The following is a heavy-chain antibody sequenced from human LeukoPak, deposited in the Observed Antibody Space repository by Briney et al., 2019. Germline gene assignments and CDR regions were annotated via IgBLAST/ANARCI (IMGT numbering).Heavy chain of an antibody. Sequence: ASVKVSFKASGYTFTCYYMHWVRQATGQGLEWMGWMNPNSGNTGYAQKFQGRVTMTRNTSISTAYMELSSLRSEDTAVYYCARGRVPFHAFDIWGQGTMVTVSS. CDR1: GYTFTCYY. D-gene: IGHD3-10*01. V-gene: IGHV1-8*02. CDR2: MNPNSGNT. CDR3: ARGRVPFHAFDI. J-gene: IGHJ3*02.